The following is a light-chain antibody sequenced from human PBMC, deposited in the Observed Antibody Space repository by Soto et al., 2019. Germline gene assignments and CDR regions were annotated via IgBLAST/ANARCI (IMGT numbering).Light chain of an antibody. J-gene: IGKJ5*01. Sequence: EIVLTQSPATLSLSPGERATLSCRASQSVSSYLAWYQQKPGQAPRLLIYAASNRATGIPARFSGSGSGTDFTLTISSLEPEAFAVYYCHQRSNWRPITFGQGTRLEIK. CDR2: AAS. CDR1: QSVSSY. CDR3: HQRSNWRPIT. V-gene: IGKV3-11*01.